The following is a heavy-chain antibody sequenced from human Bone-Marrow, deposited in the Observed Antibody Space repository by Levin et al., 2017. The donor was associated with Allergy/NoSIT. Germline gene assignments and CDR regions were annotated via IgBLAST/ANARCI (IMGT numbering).Heavy chain of an antibody. J-gene: IGHJ4*02. CDR1: GYTFTNYD. CDR2: MNPNSGNT. D-gene: IGHD6-19*01. Sequence: GESLKISCKASGYTFTNYDINWVRQATGQGLEWMGWMNPNSGNTGYAQKFQGRVTMTRNTSINTAYMELSSLRSQDTAVYYCARVLKVGGVAARGLGYWGQGALVTVSS. V-gene: IGHV1-8*01. CDR3: ARVLKVGGVAARGLGY.